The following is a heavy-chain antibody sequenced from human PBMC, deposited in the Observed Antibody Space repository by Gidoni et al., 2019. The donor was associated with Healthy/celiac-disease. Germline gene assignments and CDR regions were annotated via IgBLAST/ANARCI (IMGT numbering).Heavy chain of an antibody. J-gene: IGHJ6*03. Sequence: QVQLQQRGAGLLKPSETLSPPCAVYGGSFSGYYRSWIRQPPGKGLEWIGEINHSGSTNYNPSLKSRVTISVDTSKNQFSLKLSSVTAADTAVYYCARGRGLGYYMDVWGKGTTVTVSS. D-gene: IGHD3-10*01. V-gene: IGHV4-34*01. CDR1: GGSFSGYY. CDR2: INHSGST. CDR3: ARGRGLGYYMDV.